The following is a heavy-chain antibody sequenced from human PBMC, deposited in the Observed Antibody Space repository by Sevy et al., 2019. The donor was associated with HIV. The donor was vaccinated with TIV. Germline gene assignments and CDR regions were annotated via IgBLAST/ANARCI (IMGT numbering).Heavy chain of an antibody. CDR1: GGSNSSYY. J-gene: IGHJ4*02. CDR3: SSSGYHDDGSGYYYFDY. D-gene: IGHD3-22*01. V-gene: IGHV4-59*01. CDR2: IYHRGNT. Sequence: SETLSLTCSVSGGSNSSYYWSWIRQPPGKGLEWVGYIYHRGNTNYNPSLKSRVTISVDTSKNQCTLRLSSVTAADTAVYYCSSSGYHDDGSGYYYFDYWGQGTLVTVSS.